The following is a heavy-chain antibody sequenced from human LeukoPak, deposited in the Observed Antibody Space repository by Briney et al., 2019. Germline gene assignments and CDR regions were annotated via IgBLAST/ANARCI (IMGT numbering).Heavy chain of an antibody. CDR1: GGSFSGYY. CDR2: INHSGST. V-gene: IGHV4-34*01. D-gene: IGHD2-15*01. CDR3: ARDPTRYCSGGSCYMDAFDI. Sequence: SETLSLTCAVYGGSFSGYYWSWIRQPPGKGLEWIGEINHSGSTNYNPSLKSRVTISVDTSKNQFSLKLSSVTAADTAVYYCARDPTRYCSGGSCYMDAFDIWGQGTMVTVSS. J-gene: IGHJ3*02.